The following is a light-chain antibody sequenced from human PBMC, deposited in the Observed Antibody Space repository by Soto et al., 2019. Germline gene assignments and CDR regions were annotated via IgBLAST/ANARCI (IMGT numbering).Light chain of an antibody. CDR1: SSDVGDYNY. V-gene: IGLV2-14*01. Sequence: QSALTQPASVSGSPGQSITISCTGTSSDVGDYNYVSWYQQHPGKAPKLMIYDVSNRPSGVSNRFSGSKSGNTASLTISGLQAEDEADYYCSSYTSSSTLLYVFGTGPKLTVL. J-gene: IGLJ1*01. CDR3: SSYTSSSTLLYV. CDR2: DVS.